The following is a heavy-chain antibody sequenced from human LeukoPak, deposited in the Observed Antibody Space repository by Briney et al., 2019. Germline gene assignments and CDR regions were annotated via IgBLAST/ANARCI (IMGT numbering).Heavy chain of an antibody. CDR2: ISYDGINK. CDR1: RGIFTSYG. Sequence: PGESLMHACAVSRGIFTSYGIVWVRQVAGKFMKRVTIISYDGINKYYADSVKGRFTISRDNSKNTLYMQMNSLTAEDTAVYYCEKDPGLAGVGGRAGYYFDLGGRGALVRVSS. CDR3: EKDPGLAGVGGRAGYYFDL. V-gene: IGHV3-30-3*02. J-gene: IGHJ4*02. D-gene: IGHD3-16*01.